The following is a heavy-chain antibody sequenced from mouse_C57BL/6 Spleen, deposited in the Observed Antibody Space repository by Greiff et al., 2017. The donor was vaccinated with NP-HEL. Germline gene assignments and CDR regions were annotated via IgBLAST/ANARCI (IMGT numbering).Heavy chain of an antibody. CDR1: GYAFSSYW. CDR2: IYPGDGDT. CDR3: ARGDSSGTKFDY. Sequence: QVQLQQSGAELVKPGASVKISCKASGYAFSSYWMNWVKQRPGKGLEWIGQIYPGDGDTNYNGKFKGKATLTADKSSSTAYMQLSSLTSEDSAVYFCARGDSSGTKFDYWGQGTTLTVSS. J-gene: IGHJ2*01. V-gene: IGHV1-80*01. D-gene: IGHD3-2*02.